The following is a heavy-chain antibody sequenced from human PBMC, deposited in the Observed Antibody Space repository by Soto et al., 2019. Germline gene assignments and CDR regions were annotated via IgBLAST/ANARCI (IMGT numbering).Heavy chain of an antibody. D-gene: IGHD2-2*01. CDR2: IIPIPGTA. Sequence: QVQLVQSGAEVKKPGSSVKFSCKASGGTFGSYAISWVRQAPGQGLEWMGGIIPIPGTANYAQKFQGRVTIAADESTSTAYMELSSLRSEDTAVYYCARSQGSSTSLEIYYYYYYGMDVWGQGPTVTVSS. J-gene: IGHJ6*02. CDR1: GGTFGSYA. CDR3: ARSQGSSTSLEIYYYYYYGMDV. V-gene: IGHV1-69*01.